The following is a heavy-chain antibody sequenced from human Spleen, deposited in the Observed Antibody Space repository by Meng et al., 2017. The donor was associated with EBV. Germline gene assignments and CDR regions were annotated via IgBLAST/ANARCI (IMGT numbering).Heavy chain of an antibody. CDR1: GASISRSTWY. J-gene: IGHJ5*02. Sequence: QLQLQEPGPGRVPPSDTLSLTCPVSGASISRSTWYWGWIRQPPGQGLEWIGSVYSTGSAYYNPSLRSRVTISVDTSKNQFSLKLSSVTAADTAVYFCARDLIDCSDTSCPNWLDPWGQGTLVTVSS. CDR2: VYSTGSA. D-gene: IGHD2-2*01. V-gene: IGHV4-39*07. CDR3: ARDLIDCSDTSCPNWLDP.